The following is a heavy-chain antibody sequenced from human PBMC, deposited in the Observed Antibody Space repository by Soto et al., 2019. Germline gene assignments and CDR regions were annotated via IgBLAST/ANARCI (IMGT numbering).Heavy chain of an antibody. D-gene: IGHD5-12*01. V-gene: IGHV3-30*03. CDR1: GFTFSSYG. Sequence: QVQLVESGGGVVQPGRSLRLSCAASGFTFSSYGMHWVRQAPGKGLEWVAVISYDGSNKYYADSVKGRFTISRDNSKNTLYLQMNSLRAEDTDVYYCVATIFSYWGQGTLVTVSS. CDR3: VATIFSY. J-gene: IGHJ4*02. CDR2: ISYDGSNK.